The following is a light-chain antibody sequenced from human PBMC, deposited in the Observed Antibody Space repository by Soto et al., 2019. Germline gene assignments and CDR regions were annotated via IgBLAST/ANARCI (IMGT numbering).Light chain of an antibody. CDR1: QSINIW. J-gene: IGKJ1*01. Sequence: DIQMTQSPSTLSGSVGDRVNITCRARQSINIWLAWYQKKPGKDPKLLIYDASILESGVPSRFSGSVSGTDFNLTIRRLETEDCAVYEGQQRSNWSWTFCQGTKVDIK. CDR2: DAS. V-gene: IGKV1-5*01. CDR3: QQRSNWSWT.